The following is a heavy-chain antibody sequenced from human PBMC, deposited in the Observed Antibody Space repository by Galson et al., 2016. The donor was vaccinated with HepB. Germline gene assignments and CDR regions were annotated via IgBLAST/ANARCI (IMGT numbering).Heavy chain of an antibody. V-gene: IGHV3-7*03. Sequence: SLRLSCAASGFTFSRFWMHWVRQASGKGLEWVASIKEDGSKTSYVDSVKGRFTISRDNVENSLYLQMNSLRAEDTAVYYCARYGDEAGWNFQHWGQGTLVTVSS. CDR3: ARYGDEAGWNFQH. J-gene: IGHJ1*01. D-gene: IGHD6-19*01. CDR2: IKEDGSKT. CDR1: GFTFSRFW.